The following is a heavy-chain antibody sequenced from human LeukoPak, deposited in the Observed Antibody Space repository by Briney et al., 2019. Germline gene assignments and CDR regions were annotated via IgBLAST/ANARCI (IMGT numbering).Heavy chain of an antibody. D-gene: IGHD6-13*01. CDR2: IYTSGST. CDR1: GGSISSYY. Sequence: PSETLSLTCTVSGGSISSYYWSWIRQPPGKGLEWIGYIYTSGSTNYNPSLKSRVTISVDTSKNQFSLKLSSVTAADTAVYYCARWKSSRYGLDYWGQGTLVTVSS. CDR3: ARWKSSRYGLDY. J-gene: IGHJ4*02. V-gene: IGHV4-4*09.